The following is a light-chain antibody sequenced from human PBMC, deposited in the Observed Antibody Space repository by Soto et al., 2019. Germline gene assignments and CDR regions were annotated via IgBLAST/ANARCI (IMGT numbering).Light chain of an antibody. V-gene: IGLV2-14*01. CDR3: SSYTASSPWV. Sequence: QSALTQPASVSGSPGQSIMISCIGTSSDVDDYNYVSWYQHHPGKAPKLMIYEVSNRPSGVSNRFSGSKSGNTASLTISGLQAEDEADYYCSSYTASSPWVFGGGTKVTVL. J-gene: IGLJ3*02. CDR1: SSDVDDYNY. CDR2: EVS.